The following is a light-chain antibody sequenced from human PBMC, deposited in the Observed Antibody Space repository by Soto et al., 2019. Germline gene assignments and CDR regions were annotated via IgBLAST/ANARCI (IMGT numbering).Light chain of an antibody. Sequence: DIQMTQSPSSVSASVGDRVTISCRASQSINSWLAWYQQKPRKAPKLLIYTASNLESGVPSRFSVSGSGTDFSLTISSLQPDDFATYYCQQASGFPLTFGGGTRVDVK. CDR3: QQASGFPLT. J-gene: IGKJ4*02. CDR2: TAS. CDR1: QSINSW. V-gene: IGKV1D-12*01.